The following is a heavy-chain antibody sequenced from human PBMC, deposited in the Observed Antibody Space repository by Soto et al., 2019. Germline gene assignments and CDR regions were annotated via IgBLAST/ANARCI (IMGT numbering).Heavy chain of an antibody. J-gene: IGHJ4*02. D-gene: IGHD2-15*01. V-gene: IGHV1-24*01. Sequence: ASVKVSCKVSGYTLTDLSMHWVRQAPGKGLEWMGGFDLEDGEIIYAQKFQGRVTMTEDTSKDTAYMEVSSLTSEDTAVYYCDTDRLCNPKTCSTSFDYWRQGNLLTVTS. CDR1: GYTLTDLS. CDR2: FDLEDGEI. CDR3: DTDRLCNPKTCSTSFDY.